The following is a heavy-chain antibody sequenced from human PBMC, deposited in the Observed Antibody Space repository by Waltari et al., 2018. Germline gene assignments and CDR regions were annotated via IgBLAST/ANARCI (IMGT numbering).Heavy chain of an antibody. CDR1: GYTLTEVS. Sequence: QVQLVQSGAEVKKPGASVKVSCKVSGYTLTEVSMHWVRQAPGKGLEWMGGFEPEDRETTYAQKFQGRVTMTEDPSTATAYMELSSLRSEDTAVYYCATPRRGAFDIWGQGTMVTVSS. CDR3: ATPRRGAFDI. V-gene: IGHV1-24*01. CDR2: FEPEDRET. J-gene: IGHJ3*02.